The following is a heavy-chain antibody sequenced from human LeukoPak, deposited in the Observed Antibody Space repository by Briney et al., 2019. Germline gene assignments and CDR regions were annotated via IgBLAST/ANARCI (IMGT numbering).Heavy chain of an antibody. CDR2: IYHSGST. V-gene: IGHV4-30-2*01. CDR3: ARLKVVPAAIPDY. J-gene: IGHJ4*02. Sequence: SETLSLTCTVSGGSISSGGYYWSWIRQPPGKGLEWIGYIYHSGSTYYNPSLKSRVTISVDRSKNQFSLKLSSATAADTAVYYCARLKVVPAAIPDYWGQGTLVTVSS. CDR1: GGSISSGGYY. D-gene: IGHD2-2*01.